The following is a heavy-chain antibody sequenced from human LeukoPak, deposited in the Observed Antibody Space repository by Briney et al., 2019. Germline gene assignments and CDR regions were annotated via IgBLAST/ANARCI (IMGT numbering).Heavy chain of an antibody. CDR1: GYTFTNYG. D-gene: IGHD3-22*01. CDR3: ARAPYYYDSSGYYYPFDY. V-gene: IGHV1-18*01. CDR2: ISAYNGNT. Sequence: GASVKVSCKASGYTFTNYGISWVRQAPGQGLEWMGWISAYNGNTNYAQKLQGRVTMTTDTSTSTAYMELRSLRSDDTAVFYCARAPYYYDSSGYYYPFDYWGQGTLVTVSP. J-gene: IGHJ4*02.